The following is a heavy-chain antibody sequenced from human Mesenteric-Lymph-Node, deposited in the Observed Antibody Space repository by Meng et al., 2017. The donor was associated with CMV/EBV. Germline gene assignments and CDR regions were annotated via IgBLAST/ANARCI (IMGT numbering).Heavy chain of an antibody. CDR1: GFSLSTSGVG. J-gene: IGHJ5*01. D-gene: IGHD3-3*01. CDR2: IYWNDDK. Sequence: SGPTLVKPTQTLTLTCTFSGFSLSTSGVGVGWIRQPPGKDLEWLALIYWNDDKRYSPSLKSRLTITKDTSQNQVVLTLTNMDPVDTATYYCAHSSYDFWSGYYSAYFDPWGQGTLVTVSS. V-gene: IGHV2-5*01. CDR3: AHSSYDFWSGYYSAYFDP.